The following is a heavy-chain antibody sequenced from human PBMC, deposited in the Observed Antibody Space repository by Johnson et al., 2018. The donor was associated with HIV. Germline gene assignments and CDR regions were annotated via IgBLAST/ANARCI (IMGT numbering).Heavy chain of an antibody. J-gene: IGHJ3*02. CDR3: AKGVDYYDSSPADAFDI. Sequence: QVQLVESGGGVVQPGGSLRLSCAASAFTFSSYAIHWVRQAPGKGLEWVAFIRYDGSNKYYADSVKGRFTISRDNSKNTLYLQMNSLRAEDTAVYYCAKGVDYYDSSPADAFDIWGQGTMVTVSS. CDR2: IRYDGSNK. V-gene: IGHV3-30*02. CDR1: AFTFSSYA. D-gene: IGHD3-22*01.